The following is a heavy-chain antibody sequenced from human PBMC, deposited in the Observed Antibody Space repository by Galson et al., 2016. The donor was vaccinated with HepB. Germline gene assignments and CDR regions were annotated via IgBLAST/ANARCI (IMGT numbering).Heavy chain of an antibody. CDR1: GFTFTSYG. J-gene: IGHJ4*02. Sequence: SLRLSCAVSGFTFTSYGMHWVRQAPGKGLEWVAVIWYGGSKKYYVDSVKGRFTISRDNAEQSLYLQMNSVRADDAAVYYCVRASGWISDSCGQGTLVSVSS. CDR2: IWYGGSKK. V-gene: IGHV3-33*01. CDR3: VRASGWISDS. D-gene: IGHD1-1*01.